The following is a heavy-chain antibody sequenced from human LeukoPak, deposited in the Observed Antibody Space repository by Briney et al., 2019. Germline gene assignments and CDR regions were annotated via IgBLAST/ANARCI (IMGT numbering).Heavy chain of an antibody. CDR2: ISSDSDNT. J-gene: IGHJ4*02. Sequence: ASVKVSCKATGYTFTSYGISWVRQAPGQGIEWVGWISSDSDNTNYAQKFQGRVTMTTDTSTSTAYMELRSLRSDDTAVYYCARDWGSIKVITDYWGQGTLVTVSS. V-gene: IGHV1-18*01. CDR1: GYTFTSYG. D-gene: IGHD3-16*01. CDR3: ARDWGSIKVITDY.